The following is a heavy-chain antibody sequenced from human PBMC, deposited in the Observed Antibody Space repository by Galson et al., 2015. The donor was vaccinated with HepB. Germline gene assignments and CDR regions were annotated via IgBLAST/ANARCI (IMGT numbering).Heavy chain of an antibody. D-gene: IGHD3-3*01. CDR2: ISAYNGNT. CDR3: ARQLTIFGVVMAGNWFDP. J-gene: IGHJ5*02. Sequence: SVKVSCKASGYTFTSYGISWVRQAPGQGLEWMGWISAYNGNTNYAQKLQGRVTMTTDTSTSTAYMELSSLRSEDTAVYYCARQLTIFGVVMAGNWFDPWGQGTLVTVSS. CDR1: GYTFTSYG. V-gene: IGHV1-18*01.